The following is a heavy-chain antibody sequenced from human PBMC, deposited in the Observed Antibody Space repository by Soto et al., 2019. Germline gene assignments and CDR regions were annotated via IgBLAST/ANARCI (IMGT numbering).Heavy chain of an antibody. V-gene: IGHV1-18*01. CDR2: ISAYNGNT. J-gene: IGHJ6*02. CDR1: GYTFTSYG. Sequence: QVQLVQSGAEVKKPGASVKVSCKASGYTFTSYGITWLRQAPGKGLDGMGGISAYNGNTNYAQKPQGRVTMTTDTSTSTAYMELRSLRSDDTAVYYCAREGLEQQLATYYYYGMDVWGQGTTVTVSS. D-gene: IGHD6-13*01. CDR3: AREGLEQQLATYYYYGMDV.